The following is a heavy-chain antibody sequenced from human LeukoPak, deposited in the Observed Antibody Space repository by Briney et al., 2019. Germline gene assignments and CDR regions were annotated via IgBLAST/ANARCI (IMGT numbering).Heavy chain of an antibody. CDR1: GFIFSNYA. D-gene: IGHD3-22*01. Sequence: PGGSLRLSCAASGFIFSNYAMTWVRQAPGKGLEWVSAISGSGGSTYYADSVKGRFTISRDNSKNTLYLQMNSLRAEDTAVYYCASFNYYDSSGYRDAFDIWGQGTMVTVSS. CDR3: ASFNYYDSSGYRDAFDI. J-gene: IGHJ3*02. CDR2: ISGSGGST. V-gene: IGHV3-23*01.